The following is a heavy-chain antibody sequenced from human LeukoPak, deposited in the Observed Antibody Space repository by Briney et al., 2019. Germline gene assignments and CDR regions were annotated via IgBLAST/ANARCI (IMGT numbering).Heavy chain of an antibody. CDR1: GGSFSGYY. D-gene: IGHD3-10*01. J-gene: IGHJ4*02. CDR2: INHSGST. V-gene: IGHV4-34*01. CDR3: ARDTLVRGGGDY. Sequence: KASETLSLTCAVYGGSFSGYYWSWIRQPPGKGLEWIGEINHSGSTNYNPSLKSRVTISVDTSKNQFSLKLSSVTAADTAVYYCARDTLVRGGGDYWGQGTLVTVSS.